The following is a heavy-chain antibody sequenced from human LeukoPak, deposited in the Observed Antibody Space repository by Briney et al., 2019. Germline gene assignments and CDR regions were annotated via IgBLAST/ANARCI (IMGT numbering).Heavy chain of an antibody. J-gene: IGHJ5*02. CDR1: GYTFTNHG. CDR3: ARDNHRSSWSWFDP. CDR2: ISAYNGNT. V-gene: IGHV1-18*01. D-gene: IGHD6-13*01. Sequence: VASVKVSCKASGYTFTNHGISWVRQAPGQGLEWMGWISAYNGNTKYAQEFQGRVTMTTDTSTSTAYMELRSLSSDDTAVYHCARDNHRSSWSWFDPWGQGTLVTVSS.